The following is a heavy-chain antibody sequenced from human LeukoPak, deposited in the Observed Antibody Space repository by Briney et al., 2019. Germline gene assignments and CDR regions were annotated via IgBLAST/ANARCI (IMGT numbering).Heavy chain of an antibody. CDR1: GYTFTSYG. V-gene: IGHV1-18*01. D-gene: IGHD5-18*01. CDR2: ISAYNGNT. Sequence: GASVKVSFKASGYTFTSYGISWVRQAPGQGLEWMGWISAYNGNTNYAQKLQGRVTMTTDTSTSTAYMELRSLRSDDTAVYYCARDPGYSYGHGWFDPWGQGTLVTVSS. J-gene: IGHJ5*02. CDR3: ARDPGYSYGHGWFDP.